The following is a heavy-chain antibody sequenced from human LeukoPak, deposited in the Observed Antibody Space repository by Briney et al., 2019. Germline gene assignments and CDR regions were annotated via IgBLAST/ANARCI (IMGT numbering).Heavy chain of an antibody. V-gene: IGHV3-23*01. D-gene: IGHD1-26*01. J-gene: IGHJ4*02. Sequence: GGSLRLSCAASGFTFSSYGMSWVRQAPGKGLEWVSAISGSGGSTYYADSVKGRFTISRDNAKNSLYLQMNSLSAEDTAVYYCAREGGSYSFDYWGQGTLVTVSS. CDR3: AREGGSYSFDY. CDR2: ISGSGGST. CDR1: GFTFSSYG.